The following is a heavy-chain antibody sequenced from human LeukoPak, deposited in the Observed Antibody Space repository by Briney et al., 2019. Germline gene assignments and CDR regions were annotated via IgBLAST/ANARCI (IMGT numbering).Heavy chain of an antibody. CDR2: IYYSGST. D-gene: IGHD5-18*01. J-gene: IGHJ6*02. CDR1: GGSFSGYY. CDR3: ARVRYSYGPAYSV. Sequence: PSETLSLTCAVYGGSFSGYYWSWIRQPPGKGLEWIGYIYYSGSTNYNPSLKSRVTISVDTSKNQFSLKLSSVTAADTAVYYCARVRYSYGPAYSVWGQGATVTVSS. V-gene: IGHV4-59*01.